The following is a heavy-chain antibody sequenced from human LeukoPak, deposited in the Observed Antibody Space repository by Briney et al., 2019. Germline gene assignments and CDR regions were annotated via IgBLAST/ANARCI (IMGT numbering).Heavy chain of an antibody. CDR3: ARGEMATTSFDY. Sequence: ASVKVSCKASGGTFSSYAISWVRQAPGQGLEWMGWMNPNSGNTGYAQKFQGRVTMTRNTSISTAYMELSSLRSEDTAVYYCARGEMATTSFDYWGQGTLVTVSS. D-gene: IGHD5-24*01. J-gene: IGHJ4*02. V-gene: IGHV1-8*02. CDR2: MNPNSGNT. CDR1: GGTFSSYA.